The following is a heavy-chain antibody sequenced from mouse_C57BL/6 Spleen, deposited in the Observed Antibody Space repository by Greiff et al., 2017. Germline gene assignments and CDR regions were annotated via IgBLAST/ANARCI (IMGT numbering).Heavy chain of an antibody. V-gene: IGHV1-66*01. CDR3: ARRDYDYAFDY. CDR2: LYPGSGTT. Sequence: QVQLQQSGPELVKPGASVKISCKASGYSFTSYYIHWVKQRPGQGLEWIGWLYPGSGTTKYNEKFKGKDTLTAYTSSSTAYMQLISVTSEDSAVYYCARRDYDYAFDYWGQGTTLTVAS. D-gene: IGHD2-4*01. J-gene: IGHJ2*01. CDR1: GYSFTSYY.